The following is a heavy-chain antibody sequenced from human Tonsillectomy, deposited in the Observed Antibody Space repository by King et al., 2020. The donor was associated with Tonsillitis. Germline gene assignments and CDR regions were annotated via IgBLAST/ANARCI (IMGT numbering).Heavy chain of an antibody. J-gene: IGHJ4*02. CDR1: GFTFSHYW. CDR3: ARDYHGNLEY. CDR2: IKYDDVNEK. D-gene: IGHD4-23*01. V-gene: IGHV3-7*01. Sequence: VQLVESGGGLFQPGGSLRLSCAASGFTFSHYWMAWVRQAPGKGPEGVANIKYDDVNEKYYADSVKGRFTSSVDNAKNSLFLQMNSLRAEDTAVYYCARDYHGNLEYWGQGTLVTVSS.